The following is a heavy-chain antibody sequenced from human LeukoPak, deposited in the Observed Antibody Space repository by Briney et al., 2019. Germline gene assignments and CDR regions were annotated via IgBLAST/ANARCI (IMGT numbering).Heavy chain of an antibody. D-gene: IGHD6-13*01. Sequence: SQTLSLTCTVSGGSISSGGYYWSWIRQPPGKGLEWIGYIYHSGSTYYNPSLKSRVTISVDRSKNQFSLKLSSVTAADTAVYYCARDRRSESSPPLPYMDVWGKGTTVTVSS. V-gene: IGHV4-30-2*01. CDR2: IYHSGST. CDR3: ARDRRSESSPPLPYMDV. CDR1: GGSISSGGYY. J-gene: IGHJ6*03.